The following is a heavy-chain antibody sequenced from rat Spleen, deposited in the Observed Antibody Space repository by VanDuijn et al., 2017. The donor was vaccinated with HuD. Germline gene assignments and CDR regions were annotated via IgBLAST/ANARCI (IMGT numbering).Heavy chain of an antibody. CDR2: ISYDGSST. V-gene: IGHV5-7*01. CDR1: GFTFSDYY. J-gene: IGHJ3*01. Sequence: EVQLVESGGGLVQPGNSLKLSCAASGFTFSDYYMAWVRQAPTKGLEWVASISYDGSSTYYRDSVKGRFTISRDNAKSTLYLQVDSLKSEDTATYYCARHPTYYGFDGDWFASWGQGTLVTVSS. CDR3: ARHPTYYGFDGDWFAS. D-gene: IGHD1-9*01.